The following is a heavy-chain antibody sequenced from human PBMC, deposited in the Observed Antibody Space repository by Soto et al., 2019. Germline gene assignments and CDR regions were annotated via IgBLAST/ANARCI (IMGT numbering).Heavy chain of an antibody. Sequence: SETLSLTCAVSGGSISSGGYSWSWIRQPPGKGLEWIGYIYHSGSTYYNPSLKSRVTISVNRSKNQFSLKLSSVTAADTAVYYCAGSSSSSPNWFDPWGQGTLVTVSS. CDR3: AGSSSSSPNWFDP. D-gene: IGHD6-13*01. J-gene: IGHJ5*02. CDR1: GGSISSGGYS. CDR2: IYHSGST. V-gene: IGHV4-30-2*01.